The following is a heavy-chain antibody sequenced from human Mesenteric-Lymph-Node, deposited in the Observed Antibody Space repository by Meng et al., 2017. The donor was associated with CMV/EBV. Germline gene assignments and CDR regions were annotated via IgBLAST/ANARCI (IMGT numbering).Heavy chain of an antibody. D-gene: IGHD6-13*01. J-gene: IGHJ2*01. V-gene: IGHV3-11*04. CDR1: GIIFSDYY. CDR3: ARESGSHWYFDL. CDR2: ISSSSSTI. Sequence: GESLKISCAASGIIFSDYYMSWVRQAPGKGLEWVSYISSSSSTIYYAGSVKGRFTISRDNAKNSLYLQMNSLRAEDTAVYFCARESGSHWYFDLWGRGTLVTVSS.